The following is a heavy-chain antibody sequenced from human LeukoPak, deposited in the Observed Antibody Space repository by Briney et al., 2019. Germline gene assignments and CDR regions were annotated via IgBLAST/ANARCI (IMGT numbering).Heavy chain of an antibody. CDR1: GYSISSGYH. J-gene: IGHJ5*02. CDR2: IYHSGST. V-gene: IGHV4-38-2*02. Sequence: KPSETLSLTCAVSGYSISSGYHWGWIRQPPGKGLEWIGSIYHSGSTYYNPSLKSRVTISVDTSKNQFSLKLSSVTAADTAVYYCARDSSYYGSGSYYNQGWFDPWGQGTLVTVSS. D-gene: IGHD3-10*01. CDR3: ARDSSYYGSGSYYNQGWFDP.